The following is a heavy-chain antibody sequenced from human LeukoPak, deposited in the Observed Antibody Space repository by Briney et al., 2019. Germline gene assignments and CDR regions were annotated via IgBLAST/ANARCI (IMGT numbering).Heavy chain of an antibody. CDR1: XXXFSSXA. CDR3: ARAGADYYDSSSFDY. Sequence: VKVSCKAXXXXFSSXAISWVRQAPGQGLEWMGRIIPILGIANYAQKFQGRVTITADKSTSTAYMELSSLRSEDTAVYYCARAGADYYDSSSFDYWGQGTLVTVSS. D-gene: IGHD3-22*01. V-gene: IGHV1-69*04. J-gene: IGHJ4*02. CDR2: IIPILGIA.